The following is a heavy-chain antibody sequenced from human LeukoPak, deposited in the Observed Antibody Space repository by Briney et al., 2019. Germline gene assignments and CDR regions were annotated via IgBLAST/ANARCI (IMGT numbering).Heavy chain of an antibody. V-gene: IGHV4-34*01. Sequence: SETLSLTCAVYGGSFSDYYWNWIRQPPGKGPEWCGEINHSGTTNYNPSLKSRVTISVDTSKNQFSLRLSAVTAADTAVYHCARGLRLPSRSTPAVPHVWGKGTTVTVSA. CDR2: INHSGTT. J-gene: IGHJ6*04. D-gene: IGHD2/OR15-2a*01. CDR3: ARGLRLPSRSTPAVPHV. CDR1: GGSFSDYY.